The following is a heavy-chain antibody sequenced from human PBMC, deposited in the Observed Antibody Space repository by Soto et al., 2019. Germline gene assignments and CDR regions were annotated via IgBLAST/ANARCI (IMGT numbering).Heavy chain of an antibody. CDR1: GFTFSSYA. D-gene: IGHD3-3*01. Sequence: GGSLRLSCAASGFTFSSYAMSWVRQAPGKGLEWVSAISGSGGSTYYADSVKGLFTITRDNSKNTLYLQMNSLRAEDTGVYYCAKAGAGSGVVIFDYWGQGTLVTVSS. V-gene: IGHV3-23*01. J-gene: IGHJ4*02. CDR3: AKAGAGSGVVIFDY. CDR2: ISGSGGST.